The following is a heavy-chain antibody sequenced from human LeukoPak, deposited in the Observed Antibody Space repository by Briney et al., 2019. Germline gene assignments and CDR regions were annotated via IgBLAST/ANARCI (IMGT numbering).Heavy chain of an antibody. V-gene: IGHV4-34*01. Sequence: SETLSLTCAVSGGFFSGYYWSWIRQPPGKGLEWIGEINHSGSTNYNPSLKSRVTISVDTSKNQFSVKLSSVTAADTAVYYCARGDYYYGMDVWGQGTTVTVSS. CDR2: INHSGST. J-gene: IGHJ6*02. CDR1: GGFFSGYY. CDR3: ARGDYYYGMDV.